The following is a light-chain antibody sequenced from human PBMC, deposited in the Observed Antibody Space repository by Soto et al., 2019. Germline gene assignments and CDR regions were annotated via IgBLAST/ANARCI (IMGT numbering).Light chain of an antibody. V-gene: IGKV1-5*03. CDR1: QTISSW. CDR2: KAS. CDR3: QHYNSYSEE. J-gene: IGKJ1*01. Sequence: DIQMTQSRSTLSGSVGDRVTITCLASQTISSWLAWYQQKPGKAPKLLIYKASTLKSGVPSRFRGSGSGTEFTLTISSLQPDDFATYYCQHYNSYSEEFGKGTKV.